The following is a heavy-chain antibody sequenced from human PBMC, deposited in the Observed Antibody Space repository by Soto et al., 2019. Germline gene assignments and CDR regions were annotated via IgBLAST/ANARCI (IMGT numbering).Heavy chain of an antibody. CDR2: INPTRGT. CDR3: ARVVVECYGMDV. J-gene: IGHJ6*02. CDR1: TGSFTGHF. Sequence: TSETLSLTCAVNTGSFTGHFWGWIRQPPGKGLEWIGEINPTRGTNYNPSLKSRVAISIEMSTIQFSLALSSVTAADTAVYYCARVVVECYGMDVWGQGTTVTVSS. D-gene: IGHD2-15*01. V-gene: IGHV4-34*01.